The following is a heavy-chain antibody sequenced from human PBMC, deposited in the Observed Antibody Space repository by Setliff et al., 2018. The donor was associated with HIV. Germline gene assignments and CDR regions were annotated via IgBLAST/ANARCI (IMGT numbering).Heavy chain of an antibody. CDR3: ARGYSSAFFHEFFDY. CDR1: GDSMSTYY. J-gene: IGHJ4*02. V-gene: IGHV4-4*07. Sequence: LSLTCSLSGDSMSTYYWSWIRQTAGKGLEWIGRIHNSGNTNYNPSFMSRVSMSVDTSKSQFSLKLRSVTAADTAVYFCARGYSSAFFHEFFDYWGQGALVTVTS. D-gene: IGHD6-25*01. CDR2: IHNSGNT.